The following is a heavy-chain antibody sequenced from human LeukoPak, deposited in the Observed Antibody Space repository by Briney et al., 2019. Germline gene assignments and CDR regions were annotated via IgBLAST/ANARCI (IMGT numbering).Heavy chain of an antibody. CDR3: ARDQWVRGKNDY. J-gene: IGHJ4*02. Sequence: PGGSLRLTCAASGFTFSSYSMNWVRQAPWKGLEWVSSISSSSSYIYYADSVKGRFTISRDNAKNSLYLQMNSLRAEDTAVYYCARDQWVRGKNDYWGQGTLVTVSS. V-gene: IGHV3-21*01. D-gene: IGHD3-10*01. CDR2: ISSSSSYI. CDR1: GFTFSSYS.